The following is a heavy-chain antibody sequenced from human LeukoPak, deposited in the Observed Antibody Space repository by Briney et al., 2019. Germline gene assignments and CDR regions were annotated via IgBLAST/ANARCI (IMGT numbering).Heavy chain of an antibody. CDR3: TRDRTLPFLEFDY. D-gene: IGHD3-3*01. Sequence: GGSLRLSCAASGFTFSTYPMHWVRQAPGKGLEWVAVMSFDGDSEYYSDSVRGRFTVSRDNAKSTLYLQMNSLRAEDTAVYYCTRDRTLPFLEFDYWGQGTLVTVSS. CDR1: GFTFSTYP. V-gene: IGHV3-30-3*01. CDR2: MSFDGDSE. J-gene: IGHJ4*02.